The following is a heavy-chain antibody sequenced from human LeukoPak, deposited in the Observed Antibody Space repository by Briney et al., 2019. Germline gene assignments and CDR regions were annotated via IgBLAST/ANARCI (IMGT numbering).Heavy chain of an antibody. V-gene: IGHV4-59*01. J-gene: IGHJ6*03. Sequence: KPSETLSLTCAVYGGSFSGYYWSWIRQPPGKGLEWIGYIYSSGSTNYNPSLKSRVTMSVDTSKNQFSLKVSSVTAADTAVYYCARVFDSGSQAYFYYMDVWGKGTTVTIFS. CDR2: IYSSGST. CDR3: ARVFDSGSQAYFYYMDV. CDR1: GGSFSGYY. D-gene: IGHD3-10*01.